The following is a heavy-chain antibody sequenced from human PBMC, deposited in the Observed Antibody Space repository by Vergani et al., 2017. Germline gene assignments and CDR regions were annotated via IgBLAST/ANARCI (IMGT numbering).Heavy chain of an antibody. CDR1: GGSISSSNW. D-gene: IGHD6-13*01. CDR3: ATRKHSGSWYYYXMDV. CDR2: IYHSGST. Sequence: QVQLQESGPGLVKPSGTLSLTCAVSGGSISSSNWWSWVRQPPGKGLEWIGEIYHSGSTNYNPSLKSRVTIAVDKSKNQFSLRLSSVTSADTAVYYCATRKHSGSWYYYXMDVWGEGTTVTVSS. J-gene: IGHJ6*03. V-gene: IGHV4-4*02.